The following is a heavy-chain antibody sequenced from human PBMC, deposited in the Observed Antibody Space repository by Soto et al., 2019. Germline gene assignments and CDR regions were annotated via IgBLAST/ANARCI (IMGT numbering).Heavy chain of an antibody. CDR3: ARSSGYTEDY. CDR2: IYYSGST. D-gene: IGHD1-1*01. CDR1: GGSISSYY. V-gene: IGHV4-59*01. J-gene: IGHJ4*02. Sequence: QVQLQESGPGLVKPSETLSLTCTVSGGSISSYYWSWIRQPPGKGLEWIGYIYYSGSTNYNPSLMSRVTISVDTSKNQFSLKLSSVTAADTAVYYCARSSGYTEDYWGQGTLVTVSS.